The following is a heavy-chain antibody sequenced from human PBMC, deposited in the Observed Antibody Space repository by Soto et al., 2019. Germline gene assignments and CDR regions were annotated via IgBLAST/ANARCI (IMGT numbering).Heavy chain of an antibody. CDR2: IYYSGST. D-gene: IGHD6-19*01. V-gene: IGHV4-61*01. J-gene: IGHJ6*02. Sequence: QVQLQESGPGLVKPSETLSLTCTVSGGSVSSGSYYWSWIRQPPGKGLEWIGYIYYSGSTNYNPYLKSRVTISVDTSKNQFSLKLSSVTAADMAVYYCARGIEGWYQGRYYYGMDVWGQGTTVTVSS. CDR1: GGSVSSGSYY. CDR3: ARGIEGWYQGRYYYGMDV.